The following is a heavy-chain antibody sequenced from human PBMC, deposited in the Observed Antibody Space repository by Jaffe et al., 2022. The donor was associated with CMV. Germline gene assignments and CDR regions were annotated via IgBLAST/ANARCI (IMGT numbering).Heavy chain of an antibody. Sequence: QVQLVESGGGVVQPGRSLRLSCAASGFTFSSYGMHWVRQAPGKGLEWVAVIWYDGSNKYYADSVKGRFTISRDNSKNTLYLQMNSLRAEDTAVYYCASLYSSSSGNLSGPSNYYYYGMDVWGQGTTVTVSS. D-gene: IGHD6-6*01. CDR2: IWYDGSNK. V-gene: IGHV3-33*01. CDR1: GFTFSSYG. J-gene: IGHJ6*02. CDR3: ASLYSSSSGNLSGPSNYYYYGMDV.